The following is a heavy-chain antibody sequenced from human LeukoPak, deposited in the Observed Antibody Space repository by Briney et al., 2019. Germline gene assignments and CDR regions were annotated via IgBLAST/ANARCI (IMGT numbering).Heavy chain of an antibody. D-gene: IGHD4/OR15-4a*01. CDR1: GFTASSNY. Sequence: GGSLRLSCAASGFTASSNYMSWVRQAPGKGLQWVSALYSGGTTYYADSVKGRFTISTDNSKNTLYLQMNSPRGEDTAVYYCARQSSRLTIFDYWGQGTLVTVSS. V-gene: IGHV3-53*01. J-gene: IGHJ4*02. CDR3: ARQSSRLTIFDY. CDR2: LYSGGTT.